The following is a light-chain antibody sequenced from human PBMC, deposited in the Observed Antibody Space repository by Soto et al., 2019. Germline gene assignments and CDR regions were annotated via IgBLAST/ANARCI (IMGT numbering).Light chain of an antibody. CDR3: QQLTSYPIT. Sequence: DIQLSQSPSFLSASVGEGITITCRTSMDISNYLAWYQRKPGKAPKLLISTASILQSGVPSRFSGSGSGTEFTLTISTLQPEDFATYSCQQLTSYPITFGQGTRLEIK. CDR1: MDISNY. CDR2: TAS. V-gene: IGKV1-9*01. J-gene: IGKJ5*01.